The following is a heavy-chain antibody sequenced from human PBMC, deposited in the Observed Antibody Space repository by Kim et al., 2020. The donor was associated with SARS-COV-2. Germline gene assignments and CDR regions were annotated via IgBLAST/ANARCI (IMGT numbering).Heavy chain of an antibody. Sequence: ASVKVSCKASGYTFTSYDINWVRQATGQGLEWMGWMNPNSGNTGYAQKFQGRVTITRNTSISTAYMELSSLRSEDTAVYYCARGRRTPMIVVVIPYYYYGMDVWGQGTTVTVSS. J-gene: IGHJ6*02. V-gene: IGHV1-8*01. CDR1: GYTFTSYD. CDR3: ARGRRTPMIVVVIPYYYYGMDV. D-gene: IGHD3-22*01. CDR2: MNPNSGNT.